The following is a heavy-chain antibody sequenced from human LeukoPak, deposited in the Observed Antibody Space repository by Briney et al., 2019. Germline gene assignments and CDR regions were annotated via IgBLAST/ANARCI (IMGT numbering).Heavy chain of an antibody. CDR1: GGSISSYQ. V-gene: IGHV4-4*07. CDR3: ARDASSWPFFDS. D-gene: IGHD6-13*01. J-gene: IGHJ4*02. Sequence: SETLSLTCTVSGGSISSYQWSWIRQPAGEGLEWIGRIFASGSTNYNPSLKSRVTMSVDTSKNQFSLKLISVTAADTAVYYCARDASSWPFFDSWGQGTLVTVSS. CDR2: IFASGST.